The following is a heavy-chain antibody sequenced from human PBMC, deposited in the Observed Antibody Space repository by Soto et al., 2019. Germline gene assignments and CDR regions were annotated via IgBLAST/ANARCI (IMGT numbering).Heavy chain of an antibody. D-gene: IGHD6-19*01. CDR3: ARLDSSGWYYFDY. Sequence: SETLSLTCAVSSGSISSSNWWSWVRQPPGKGLEWIGEIYHSGSTNYNPSLKSRVTISVDKSKNQFSLKLSSVTAADTAVYYCARLDSSGWYYFDYWGQGTLVTVSS. V-gene: IGHV4-4*02. CDR1: SGSISSSNW. CDR2: IYHSGST. J-gene: IGHJ4*02.